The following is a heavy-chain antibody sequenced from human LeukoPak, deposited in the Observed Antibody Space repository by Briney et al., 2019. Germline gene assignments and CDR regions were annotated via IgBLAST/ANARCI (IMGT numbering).Heavy chain of an antibody. Sequence: GASVKVSCKASGYTFNSYGISWVRQAPGQGLEWMGCISAYNGNTNYAQKVQGRVTMTTDTSTSTAYMELSSLRSDDTAVYYCARDRPTSRVAGHFDYWGQGTLVTVSS. CDR2: ISAYNGNT. J-gene: IGHJ4*02. D-gene: IGHD6-19*01. V-gene: IGHV1-18*01. CDR3: ARDRPTSRVAGHFDY. CDR1: GYTFNSYG.